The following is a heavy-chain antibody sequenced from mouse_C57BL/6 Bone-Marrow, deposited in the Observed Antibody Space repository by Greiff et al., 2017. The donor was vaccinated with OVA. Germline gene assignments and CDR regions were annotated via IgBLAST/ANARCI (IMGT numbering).Heavy chain of an antibody. CDR2: ICSGGDYI. Sequence: EVQLVESGAGLVKPGGSLKLSCAASGFTFSSYAMSWVRQTPEKRLEWVAYICSGGDYIYYAETVKGRFTISRDNARNTLYLQMSSLKAEDTAMYYCTRLLDAMDYWGQGTSVTVSA. V-gene: IGHV5-9-1*02. CDR3: TRLLDAMDY. J-gene: IGHJ4*01. CDR1: GFTFSSYA. D-gene: IGHD2-1*01.